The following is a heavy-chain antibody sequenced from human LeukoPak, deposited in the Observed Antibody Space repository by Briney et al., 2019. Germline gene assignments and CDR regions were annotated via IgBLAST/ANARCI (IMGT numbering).Heavy chain of an antibody. CDR3: ARDGVWFGELLGVDY. CDR2: ISSSSSYI. V-gene: IGHV3-21*01. D-gene: IGHD3-10*01. CDR1: GFTFGDYA. Sequence: SGGSLRLSCTASGFTFGDYAISWVRQAPGKGLEWVSSISSSSSYIYYADSVKGRFTISRDNAKNSLYLQMNSLRAEDTAVYYCARDGVWFGELLGVDYWGQGTLVTVSS. J-gene: IGHJ4*02.